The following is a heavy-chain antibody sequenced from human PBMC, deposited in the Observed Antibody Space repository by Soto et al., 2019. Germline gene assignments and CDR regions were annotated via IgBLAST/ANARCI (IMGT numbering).Heavy chain of an antibody. CDR2: IYYSGSI. D-gene: IGHD2-21*02. V-gene: IGHV4-30-4*08. CDR1: GGSISSDNYH. J-gene: IGHJ6*02. CDR3: AREDDGGDRDYYGLDV. Sequence: QVQLQQSGPGLVKPSQTLSLTCTVSGGSISSDNYHWTWIRQSPGKGLEWIGYIYYSGSIFYNPSFNSRVTISVDTSKNQFSLQLSSVTAADTAVYFCAREDDGGDRDYYGLDVWGQGTTVTVSS.